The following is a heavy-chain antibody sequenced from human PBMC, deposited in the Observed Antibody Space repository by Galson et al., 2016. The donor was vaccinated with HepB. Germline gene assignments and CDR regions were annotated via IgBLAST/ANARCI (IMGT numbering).Heavy chain of an antibody. Sequence: SLRLSCAASGFTFRTYWMHWVRQSPGMGLVWVSRISSDGLTTTYADSVKGQFTISRDNGRNTLYLQMNSLRAEDTGVYYCARDQTRRGPTTFDNWGQGTLVTVSS. CDR1: GFTFRTYW. D-gene: IGHD1-26*01. V-gene: IGHV3-74*03. CDR2: ISSDGLTT. CDR3: ARDQTRRGPTTFDN. J-gene: IGHJ4*02.